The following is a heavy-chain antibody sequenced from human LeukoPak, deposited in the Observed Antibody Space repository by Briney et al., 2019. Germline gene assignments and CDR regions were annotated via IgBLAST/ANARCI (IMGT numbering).Heavy chain of an antibody. CDR1: GFTFSSYA. V-gene: IGHV3-23*01. CDR2: ISGSGGST. J-gene: IGHJ3*02. Sequence: GGSLRLSCAASGFTFSSYAMSWVRQAPGKGLEWVSAISGSGGSTYYADSVKGRFTISRDNSKNTLYLKMNSLRAEDTAVYYCANGLVLLAYYYDSSGYGHIWGQGTMVTVSS. D-gene: IGHD3-22*01. CDR3: ANGLVLLAYYYDSSGYGHI.